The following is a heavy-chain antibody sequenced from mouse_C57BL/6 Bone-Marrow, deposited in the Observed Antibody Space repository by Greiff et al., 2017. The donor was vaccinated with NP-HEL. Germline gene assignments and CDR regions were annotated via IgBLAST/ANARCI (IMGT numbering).Heavy chain of an antibody. D-gene: IGHD1-1*02. CDR2: IDPENGDT. CDR1: GFNIKDDY. V-gene: IGHV14-4*01. CDR3: TTSLSDY. Sequence: EVQLVESGAELVRPGASVKLSCTASGFNIKDDYMHWVKQRPEQGLEWIGWIDPENGDTEYASKFQGKATITADTSSNTAYLQLSSLTSEDTAVYYCTTSLSDYWGQGTTLTVSS. J-gene: IGHJ2*01.